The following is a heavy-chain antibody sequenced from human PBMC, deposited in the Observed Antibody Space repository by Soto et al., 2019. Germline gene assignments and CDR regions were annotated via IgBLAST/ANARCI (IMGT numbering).Heavy chain of an antibody. CDR1: GYTFTGYY. CDR3: ARDLQESAAASQSYYYYYGLDV. Sequence: QVQLVQSGADVKKPGASVKVSCKASGYTFTGYYMHWVRQAPGQGLEWMGLINPNSGGTNYAQKCQGCVTKTRDTSISTAYMELRRLICDDTALYYCARDLQESAAASQSYYYYYGLDVWGQGTTVTVSS. CDR2: INPNSGGT. J-gene: IGHJ6*02. V-gene: IGHV1-2*04. D-gene: IGHD6-13*01.